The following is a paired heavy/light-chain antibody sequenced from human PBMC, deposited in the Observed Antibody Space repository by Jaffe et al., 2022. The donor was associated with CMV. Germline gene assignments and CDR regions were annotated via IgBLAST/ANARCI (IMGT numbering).Heavy chain of an antibody. J-gene: IGHJ4*02. CDR3: AKGGLRWWDTDF. D-gene: IGHD2-15*01. CDR1: GIPLSRYG. Sequence: QVQLVESGGGVVQPGRSLRLSCIMSGIPLSRYGMHWVRQAPGKGLEWVAFISFDGSNKEFADSVKGRFTISRDNSKNTLYLQMNSLRAEDTAIYYCAKGGLRWWDTDFWGQGTLVTVSS. CDR2: ISFDGSNK. V-gene: IGHV3-33*06.
Light chain of an antibody. V-gene: IGKV2-24*01. CDR1: ESLIHSDGNTY. J-gene: IGKJ5*01. Sequence: DIVLTQTPLSSPVTLGQPASISCRSSESLIHSDGNTYLSWLHQRPGQPPRLLIYKISNRFSGAPDRFSGSGAGTDFTLKISNVEAEDVGVYYCTQATEFPMTFGQGTRLEIK. CDR3: TQATEFPMT. CDR2: KIS.